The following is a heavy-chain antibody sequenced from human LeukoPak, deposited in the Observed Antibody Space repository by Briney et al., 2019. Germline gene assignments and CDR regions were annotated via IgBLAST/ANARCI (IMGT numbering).Heavy chain of an antibody. CDR3: ARLVWLGESPGSWFDS. D-gene: IGHD3-10*01. V-gene: IGHV4-59*11. CDR1: GGSISSHY. CDR2: IHYSGST. J-gene: IGHJ5*01. Sequence: SETLSLTCTVSGGSISSHYWSWIRQPPGKGLEWIGYIHYSGSTNYNPSLKSRVSISPDTSKNQLFLKLNSVTAADTAVYYCARLVWLGESPGSWFDSWGQGTLVTVSS.